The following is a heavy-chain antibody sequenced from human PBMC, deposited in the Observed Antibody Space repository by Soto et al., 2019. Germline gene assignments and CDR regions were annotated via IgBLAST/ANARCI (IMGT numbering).Heavy chain of an antibody. D-gene: IGHD1-26*01. Sequence: PSQTLSLTCAISGDSVSSNSAVWNWIRQSPSGGLEWLGRTYYRSKWYNDYAVSVKSRITINPDTSKNQVSLQLNSVTPEDTAVYYCARAAYSGSYQGYFDYWGQGTLVTVSS. CDR3: ARAAYSGSYQGYFDY. CDR1: GDSVSSNSAV. CDR2: TYYRSKWYN. V-gene: IGHV6-1*01. J-gene: IGHJ4*02.